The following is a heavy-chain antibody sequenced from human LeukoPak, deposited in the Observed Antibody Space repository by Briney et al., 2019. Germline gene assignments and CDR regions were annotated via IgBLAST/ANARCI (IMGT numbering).Heavy chain of an antibody. J-gene: IGHJ4*02. V-gene: IGHV4-59*01. D-gene: IGHD2-15*01. Sequence: SETLSLTCTVSGGPISSYYWSWVRQPPGKGLEWIGYIYYSGSTNYNPSLKSRVTISVDTSKNQFSLKLSSVTAADTALYYCARQVRVDYFDYWGQGTLVTVSS. CDR2: IYYSGST. CDR3: ARQVRVDYFDY. CDR1: GGPISSYY.